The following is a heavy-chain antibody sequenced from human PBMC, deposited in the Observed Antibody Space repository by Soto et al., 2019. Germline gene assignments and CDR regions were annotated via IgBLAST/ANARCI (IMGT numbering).Heavy chain of an antibody. V-gene: IGHV4-59*01. CDR2: IHYSGTT. CDR1: GGSMRNYF. Sequence: ASETLSLTCTVSGGSMRNYFWTWIRQPPGKGLEWIGYIHYSGTTSFFPSYNPSLRGRVTISEDTSKNQFSLKLLSETTADTAVYFCAAGEASSRNLAPYYLDFWGQGTLVTVSS. D-gene: IGHD6-13*01. J-gene: IGHJ4*02. CDR3: AAGEASSRNLAPYYLDF.